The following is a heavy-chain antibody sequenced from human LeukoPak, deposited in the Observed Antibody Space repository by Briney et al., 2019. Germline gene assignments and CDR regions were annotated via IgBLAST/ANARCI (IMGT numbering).Heavy chain of an antibody. J-gene: IGHJ4*02. V-gene: IGHV3-7*03. CDR2: IKQDGNEK. Sequence: PGGSLRLSCAASGFPFSTYWMSWVRQAPGKGLEWVANIKQDGNEKYYVDSVKGRFTISRDNAKNSLYLQMNSLRAEDTAVYYRAREKSYGADFDYWGQGTLVTVSS. CDR1: GFPFSTYW. CDR3: AREKSYGADFDY. D-gene: IGHD4-17*01.